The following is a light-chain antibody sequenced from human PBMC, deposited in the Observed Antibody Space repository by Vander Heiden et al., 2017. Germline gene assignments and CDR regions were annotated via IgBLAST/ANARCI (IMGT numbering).Light chain of an antibody. CDR2: GAS. CDR3: QQDDNCPYT. CDR1: QSVRNY. J-gene: IGKJ2*01. Sequence: ETVMTQSPATLSVSPGERATLSCRASQSVRNYLAWYQQKPGQAPRVLIYGASTRATGIPARFSGSGSGTEFTLIISTLQSEDFAVYYCQQDDNCPYTFGQGTKMEIK. V-gene: IGKV3-15*01.